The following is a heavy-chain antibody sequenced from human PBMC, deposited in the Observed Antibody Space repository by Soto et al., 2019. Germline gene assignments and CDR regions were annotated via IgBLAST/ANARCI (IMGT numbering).Heavy chain of an antibody. Sequence: QLQLQESGSGLVKPSRTLSLTCAVSGGSISSGGSSWSWIRQPPGKGLEWIGYIYHSGSTYYNPSLKSRVTISVDRSKNQFSLKLSSVTAADTAVYYCARAGDSSGPVALGYWGQGTLVTVSS. D-gene: IGHD6-19*01. CDR3: ARAGDSSGPVALGY. CDR1: GGSISSGGSS. CDR2: IYHSGST. V-gene: IGHV4-30-2*01. J-gene: IGHJ4*02.